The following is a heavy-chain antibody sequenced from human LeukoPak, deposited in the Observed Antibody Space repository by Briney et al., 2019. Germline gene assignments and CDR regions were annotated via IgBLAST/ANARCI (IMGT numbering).Heavy chain of an antibody. CDR2: IYTSGST. Sequence: SETPSLTCTVSGGSISSGSYYWSWIRQPAGKGLEWIGRIYTSGSTNYNPSLKSRVTMSVDTSKNQFSLKLSSVTAADTAVYYCARDDAPSYCGGDCYSSWFDPWGQGTLVTVSS. J-gene: IGHJ5*02. CDR1: GGSISSGSYY. V-gene: IGHV4-61*02. CDR3: ARDDAPSYCGGDCYSSWFDP. D-gene: IGHD2-21*02.